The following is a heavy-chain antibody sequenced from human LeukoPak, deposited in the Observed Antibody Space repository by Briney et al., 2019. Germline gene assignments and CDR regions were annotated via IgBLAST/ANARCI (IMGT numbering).Heavy chain of an antibody. D-gene: IGHD4-11*01. Sequence: GESLKISCKGSGYSFTIYWFAWVRQMPGKGLEWRGSIYPGDSETIYSPSFQGQVPISVDRSISSAYLQWRSLKASDTVMYDCARQSGGASTGGGFDPWGQGTLVTVSS. CDR1: GYSFTIYW. CDR3: ARQSGGASTGGGFDP. CDR2: IYPGDSET. V-gene: IGHV5-51*01. J-gene: IGHJ5*02.